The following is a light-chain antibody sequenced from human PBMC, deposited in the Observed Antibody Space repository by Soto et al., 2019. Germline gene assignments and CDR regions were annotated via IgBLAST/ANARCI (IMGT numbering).Light chain of an antibody. J-gene: IGKJ1*01. Sequence: DIQMTQSPSSLSASVGDRVTITCRASQGISNYLAWYQQKPGKVPKLLIYAASTLQSVVPSRFSGSGSGTDFTLTISGLQPEDVATYYCQKYNSAPWTFGQGTKVEIK. V-gene: IGKV1-27*01. CDR2: AAS. CDR1: QGISNY. CDR3: QKYNSAPWT.